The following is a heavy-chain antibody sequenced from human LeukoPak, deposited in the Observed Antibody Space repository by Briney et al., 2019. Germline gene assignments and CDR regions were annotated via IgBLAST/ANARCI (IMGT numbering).Heavy chain of an antibody. V-gene: IGHV1-69*02. Sequence: ASVKVSCKASGYTFTGYYMHWVRQAPGQGLEWMGRIIPILGIANYAQKFQGRVTITADKSTSTAYMELSSLRSEDTAVYYCASTPRYGSGSYFSYGMDVWGQGTTVTVSS. CDR1: GYTFTGYY. J-gene: IGHJ6*02. CDR2: IIPILGIA. D-gene: IGHD3-10*01. CDR3: ASTPRYGSGSYFSYGMDV.